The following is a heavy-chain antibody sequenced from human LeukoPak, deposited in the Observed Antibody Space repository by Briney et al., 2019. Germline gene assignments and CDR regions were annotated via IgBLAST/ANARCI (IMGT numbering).Heavy chain of an antibody. J-gene: IGHJ4*02. CDR1: GGTFSSYA. CDR3: AREKRRLAAAGTGADY. V-gene: IGHV1-69*04. D-gene: IGHD6-13*01. Sequence: SVKVSCKASGGTFSSYAISWVRQAPGQGLEWMGRIIPILGIANYAQKLQGRVTMTTDTSTSTAYMELRSLRSDDTAVYYCAREKRRLAAAGTGADYWGQGTLVTVSS. CDR2: IIPILGIA.